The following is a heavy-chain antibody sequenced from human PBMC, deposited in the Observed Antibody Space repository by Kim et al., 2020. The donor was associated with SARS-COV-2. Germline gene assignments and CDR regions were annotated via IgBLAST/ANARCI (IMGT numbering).Heavy chain of an antibody. CDR3: TGDDYLWGTYRP. CDR2: VKSKTDDGTT. Sequence: GGSLRLSCAASGFTFRNAWMSWVRQAPGKELEWVGHVKSKTDDGTTDYAAPVKGRFTISRDDSQSTLYLQMNNLQTEDTAVYFCTGDDYLWGTYRPWGQGTLVTVSS. D-gene: IGHD3-16*02. V-gene: IGHV3-15*01. J-gene: IGHJ4*02. CDR1: GFTFRNAW.